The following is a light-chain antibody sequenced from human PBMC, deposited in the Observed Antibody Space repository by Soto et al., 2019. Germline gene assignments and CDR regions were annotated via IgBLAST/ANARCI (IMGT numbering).Light chain of an antibody. V-gene: IGKV1-5*03. Sequence: DIQMTQSPSTLSASVGDRVTITCRASRSISNWLAWYQQKPGTAPKLLIHQASSLESGVPSRFSGSGSGTEFTLTISSGQPDDFATDYCQHYNTYSWFTFGPGTKVDIK. CDR2: QAS. J-gene: IGKJ3*01. CDR1: RSISNW. CDR3: QHYNTYSWFT.